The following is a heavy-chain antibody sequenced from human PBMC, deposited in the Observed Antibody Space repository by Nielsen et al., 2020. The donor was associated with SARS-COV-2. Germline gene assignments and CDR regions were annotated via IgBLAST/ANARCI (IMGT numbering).Heavy chain of an antibody. V-gene: IGHV3-53*01. CDR3: ARMAVTIFGVVINDDY. Sequence: GGSLRLSCAASGFTVSSNYMSWVRQAPGKGLEWVSVIYSGGSTYYADSVKGRFTISRDNSKNTLYLQMNSLRAEDTAVYYCARMAVTIFGVVINDDYWGQGTLVTVSS. CDR2: IYSGGST. CDR1: GFTVSSNY. J-gene: IGHJ4*02. D-gene: IGHD3-3*01.